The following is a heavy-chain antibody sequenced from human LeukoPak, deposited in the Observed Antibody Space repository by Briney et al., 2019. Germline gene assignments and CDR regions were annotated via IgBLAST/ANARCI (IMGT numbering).Heavy chain of an antibody. CDR1: GLIFNTYG. CDR3: ASAAGPFDN. CDR2: IWFDGSIK. Sequence: GSFLRLSCAASGLIFNTYGMHWVRQAPGKGLEWVAVIWFDGSIKYYADSVKGRSTISRDNSKNTLYLQMNSLRAEDTALYYCASAAGPFDNWGQGTLVTVSS. V-gene: IGHV3-33*01. J-gene: IGHJ4*02. D-gene: IGHD6-19*01.